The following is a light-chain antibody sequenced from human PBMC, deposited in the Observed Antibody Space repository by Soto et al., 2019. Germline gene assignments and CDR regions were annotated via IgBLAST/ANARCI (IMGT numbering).Light chain of an antibody. CDR3: QQRNVWPPIT. CDR1: QRLSSN. CDR2: GAS. Sequence: EIVLTQSPVTLSVSPGERVTLSCRASQRLSSNLAWYQQRPGQAPRLLIYGASIRATDIPARFGGSGSGTDFTLTINSLEPEDFAVYYCQQRNVWPPITFGQGTQLEIK. V-gene: IGKV3-15*01. J-gene: IGKJ5*01.